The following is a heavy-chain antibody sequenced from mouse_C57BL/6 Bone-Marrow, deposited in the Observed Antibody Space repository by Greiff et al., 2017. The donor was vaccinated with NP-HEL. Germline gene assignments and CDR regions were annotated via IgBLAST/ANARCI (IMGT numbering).Heavy chain of an antibody. CDR3: ARQDYYGSSSLLAMDY. J-gene: IGHJ4*01. V-gene: IGHV5-12*01. CDR2: ISNGGGST. CDR1: GFTFSDYY. Sequence: EVKLMESGGGLVQPGGSLKLSCAASGFTFSDYYMYWVRQTPEKRLEWVAYISNGGGSTYYPDTVKGRFTISRDNAKNTLYLQMSRLKSEDTAMYYCARQDYYGSSSLLAMDYWGQGTSVTVSS. D-gene: IGHD1-1*01.